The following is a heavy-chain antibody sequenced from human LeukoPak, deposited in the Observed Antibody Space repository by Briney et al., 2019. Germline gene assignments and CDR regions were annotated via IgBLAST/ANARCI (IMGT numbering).Heavy chain of an antibody. Sequence: GGSLRLSCAASGFTFNNYFMTWVRQAPGKGLEWVSYISSSGSTKYHADSVKGRFTISRDNAKNSLYLQMNSLRAEDTAVYYCARVGSSGLYFDDWGQGTLVTVSS. CDR1: GFTFNNYF. J-gene: IGHJ4*02. CDR2: ISSSGSTK. CDR3: ARVGSSGLYFDD. D-gene: IGHD3-22*01. V-gene: IGHV3-48*04.